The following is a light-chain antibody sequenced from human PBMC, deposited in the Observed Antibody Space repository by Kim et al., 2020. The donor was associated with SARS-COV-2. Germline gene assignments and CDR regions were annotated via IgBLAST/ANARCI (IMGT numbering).Light chain of an antibody. CDR2: RDD. CDR1: NSNIGDNY. J-gene: IGLJ3*02. Sequence: HSVLTQPPSASGAPGQRVAISCSGSNSNIGDNYAYWYQQLPGTAPKLLIYRDDQRPSGVPDRFSASKSATSASLVISGLRSEDEAEYYCATWDDRLSGPVFGGGTQLTVL. CDR3: ATWDDRLSGPV. V-gene: IGLV1-47*01.